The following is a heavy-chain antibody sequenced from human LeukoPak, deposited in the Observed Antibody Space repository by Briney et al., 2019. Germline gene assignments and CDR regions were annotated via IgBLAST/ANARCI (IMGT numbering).Heavy chain of an antibody. CDR3: VRGYCSVTSCYFSSSYNWFDP. J-gene: IGHJ5*02. Sequence: GGSLRLSCAASGFTFSNYWMSWVRQAPDKGLEWVANIKQDASSLNYAGSVKGRFTISRDNAKKSLYLQMNSLRAEDTAVYYCVRGYCSVTSCYFSSSYNWFDPWGQGTLVTVSS. CDR2: IKQDASSL. CDR1: GFTFSNYW. D-gene: IGHD2-2*01. V-gene: IGHV3-7*02.